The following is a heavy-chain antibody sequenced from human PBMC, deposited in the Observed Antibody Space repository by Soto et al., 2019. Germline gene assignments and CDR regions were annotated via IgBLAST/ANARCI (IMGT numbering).Heavy chain of an antibody. D-gene: IGHD3-10*01. CDR2: MNPNSGNT. CDR1: GYTFTSFD. J-gene: IGHJ4*02. Sequence: QVQLVQSGAEVKKPGASVKVSCKASGYTFTSFDINWVRQATGQGLEWLGWMNPNSGNTGYAQKFQGRVTMTRNTSITTAYMELSSLRSDDAAVYYCTRGGLFGSGSYHIDYWGQGTLVTVSS. V-gene: IGHV1-8*01. CDR3: TRGGLFGSGSYHIDY.